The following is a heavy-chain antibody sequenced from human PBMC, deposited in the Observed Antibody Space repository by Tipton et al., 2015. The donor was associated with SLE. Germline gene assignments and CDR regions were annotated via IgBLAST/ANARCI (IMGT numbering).Heavy chain of an antibody. V-gene: IGHV4-59*13. D-gene: IGHD3-22*01. CDR3: ARPTGAFGSSGYCPYWYFDL. CDR1: GGSISSYS. CDR2: IYDSGSA. J-gene: IGHJ2*01. Sequence: TLSLTCTVSGGSISSYSWTWIRQSPGKGLEWIGYIYDSGSANYNPSLKSRVTISLDTSKNQVSLNLHSVTAAVTAVYFCARPTGAFGSSGYCPYWYFDLWGRGTLVTVS.